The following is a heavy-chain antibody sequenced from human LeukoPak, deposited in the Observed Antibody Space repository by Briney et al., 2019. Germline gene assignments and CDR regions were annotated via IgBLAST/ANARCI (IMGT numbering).Heavy chain of an antibody. CDR1: GGSFSGYY. Sequence: PSETLSLTRAVYGGSFSGYYWSWIRQPPGKGLEWIGEINHSGSTNYNPSLKSRVTISVDTSKNQFSLKLSSVTAADTAVYYCARVGGVGALYYYYYMDVWGKGTTVTVSS. D-gene: IGHD1-26*01. CDR3: ARVGGVGALYYYYYMDV. V-gene: IGHV4-34*01. J-gene: IGHJ6*03. CDR2: INHSGST.